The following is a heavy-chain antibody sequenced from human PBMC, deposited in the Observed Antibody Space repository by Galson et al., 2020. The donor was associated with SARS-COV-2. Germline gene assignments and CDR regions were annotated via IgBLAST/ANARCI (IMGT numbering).Heavy chain of an antibody. V-gene: IGHV1-2*06. J-gene: IGHJ6*03. CDR2: INPNSGGP. CDR1: GYTFTGYY. D-gene: IGHD3-9*01. Sequence: ASVKVSCKASGYTFTGYYMHWVRQAPGQGLEWMGRINPNSGGPNYAQKFQGRVTMTRDTSISTAYMELSRLRSDDTAVYYCARGSNSRYDILTGYYPYYYMDVWGKGTTVTISS. CDR3: ARGSNSRYDILTGYYPYYYMDV.